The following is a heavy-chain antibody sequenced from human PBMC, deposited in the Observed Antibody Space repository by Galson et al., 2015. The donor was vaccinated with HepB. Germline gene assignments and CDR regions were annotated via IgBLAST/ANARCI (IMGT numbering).Heavy chain of an antibody. V-gene: IGHV1-18*01. J-gene: IGHJ5*02. CDR3: ARSTVTTNSDWFDP. CDR1: GYTFTSYG. CDR2: ISADNGKT. Sequence: SVKVSCKASGYTFTSYGISWVRQAPGQGLEWMGWISADNGKTNYAQKLQGRVTMTTDTSTSTAYMEPRSLRSDDTAVYYCARSTVTTNSDWFDPWGQGTLVTVSS. D-gene: IGHD4-11*01.